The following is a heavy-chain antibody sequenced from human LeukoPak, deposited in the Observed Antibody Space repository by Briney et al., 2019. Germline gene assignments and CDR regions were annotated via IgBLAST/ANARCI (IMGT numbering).Heavy chain of an antibody. CDR3: ARGRRYCSSTSCRSYYFDY. V-gene: IGHV4-34*01. Sequence: SETLSLTCAVYGGSFSGYYWSWIRQPPGKGLEWIGEINRSGSTNYNPSLKSRVTISVDTSKNQFSLKLSSVTAADTAVYYCARGRRYCSSTSCRSYYFDYWGQGTLVTVSS. CDR1: GGSFSGYY. D-gene: IGHD2-2*01. J-gene: IGHJ4*02. CDR2: INRSGST.